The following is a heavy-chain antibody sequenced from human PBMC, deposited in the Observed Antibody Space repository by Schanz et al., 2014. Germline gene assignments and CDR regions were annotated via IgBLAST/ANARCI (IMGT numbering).Heavy chain of an antibody. V-gene: IGHV3-53*01. CDR3: VKLPGATGTTSHFDY. Sequence: EVQLVESGGGLIQPGGSLRLSCAVSGFTVNTNYMSWVRQAPGKGLEWISSMYINSGSTQYADSVKGRFTISRDNAKYALYSQMNSLTAEDTAVYSGVKLPGATGTTSHFDYWGQGTLVTVSS. CDR1: GFTVNTNY. CDR2: MYINSGST. J-gene: IGHJ4*02. D-gene: IGHD1-1*01.